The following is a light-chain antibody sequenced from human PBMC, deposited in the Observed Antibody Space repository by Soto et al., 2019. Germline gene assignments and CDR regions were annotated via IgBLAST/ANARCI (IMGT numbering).Light chain of an antibody. CDR3: CSYAGSFTVI. Sequence: QSALTQPRSVSGSPGQSVTISCTGTSRDVGGYNYVSWYQQHPGKAPKLMIYDVNRRPSGVPDRFSGSKSGNTASLTISGLQDEDEPDFYCCSYAGSFTVIFGGGTKLTVL. J-gene: IGLJ2*01. CDR1: SRDVGGYNY. V-gene: IGLV2-11*01. CDR2: DVN.